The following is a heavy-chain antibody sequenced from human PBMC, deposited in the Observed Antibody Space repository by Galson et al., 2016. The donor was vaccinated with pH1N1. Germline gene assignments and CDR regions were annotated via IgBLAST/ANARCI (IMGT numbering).Heavy chain of an antibody. CDR1: GFTFSSYW. CDR3: ARDSRSGDYKFDAFDI. CDR2: IGRDGSST. V-gene: IGHV3-74*01. Sequence: SLRLSCAASGFTFSSYWIHWVRQAPGKGLVWVSRIGRDGSSTNYADSVKGRFTISRDNTKNALYLQMNSLRAEDTAVYYCARDSRSGDYKFDAFDIWGQGTMVTVSS. J-gene: IGHJ3*02. D-gene: IGHD4-17*01.